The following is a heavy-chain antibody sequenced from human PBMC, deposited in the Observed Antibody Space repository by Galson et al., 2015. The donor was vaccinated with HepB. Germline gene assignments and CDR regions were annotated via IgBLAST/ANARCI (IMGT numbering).Heavy chain of an antibody. D-gene: IGHD3/OR15-3a*01. V-gene: IGHV3-7*03. CDR1: GFTFSTYW. CDR3: ARLGFLDWLLHSFDY. Sequence: LRLSCAASGFTFSTYWMSWVRQAPGKGLEWVANIKQDGSDKYYVDSVKGRFTISRDNAENSLYLQMNSLRAEDTAVYYCARLGFLDWLLHSFDYWGQGTLVTVSS. J-gene: IGHJ4*02. CDR2: IKQDGSDK.